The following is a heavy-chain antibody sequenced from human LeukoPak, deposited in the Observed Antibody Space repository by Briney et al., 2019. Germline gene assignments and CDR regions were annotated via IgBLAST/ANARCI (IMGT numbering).Heavy chain of an antibody. D-gene: IGHD1-26*01. CDR2: IYHSGST. CDR3: AKDDGSRSYAVY. Sequence: PSETLSLTCTVSGGSISSYYWRWIRQPPGKGLEWIGYIYHSGSTNYNPSLKSRVTISVDTSKNQFSLKLSSVTAADTAVYYCAKDDGSRSYAVYWGQGTLVTVSS. J-gene: IGHJ4*02. V-gene: IGHV4-59*01. CDR1: GGSISSYY.